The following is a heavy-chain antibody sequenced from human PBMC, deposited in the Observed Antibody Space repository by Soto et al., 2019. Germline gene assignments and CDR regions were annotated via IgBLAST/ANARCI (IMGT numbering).Heavy chain of an antibody. J-gene: IGHJ6*02. V-gene: IGHV3-30-3*01. CDR2: ITYDGSNK. Sequence: QMQLVESGGGVVQPGRSLRLSCAASGFTFSSYAMHWVRQAPGKGLEWVAVITYDGSNKYYADSVKGRFTISRDNSKNTLYLQMNSLRAEDTAVYYCAREKGYCSSTSCDYGMDVWGQGTTVTVSS. D-gene: IGHD2-2*01. CDR3: AREKGYCSSTSCDYGMDV. CDR1: GFTFSSYA.